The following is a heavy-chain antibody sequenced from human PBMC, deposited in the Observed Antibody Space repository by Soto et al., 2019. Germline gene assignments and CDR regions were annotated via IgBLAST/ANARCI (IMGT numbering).Heavy chain of an antibody. CDR3: AKLPTMVRGVIGWFDP. V-gene: IGHV3-23*01. CDR1: GFTFSSYA. CDR2: ISGSGGST. J-gene: IGHJ5*02. Sequence: EVQLLESGGGLVQPGGSPRLSCAASGFTFSSYAMSWVRQAPGKGLEWVSAISGSGGSTYYADSVKGRFTISRDNSKNTLYLQMNSLRAEDTAVYYCAKLPTMVRGVIGWFDPWGQGTLVTVSS. D-gene: IGHD3-10*01.